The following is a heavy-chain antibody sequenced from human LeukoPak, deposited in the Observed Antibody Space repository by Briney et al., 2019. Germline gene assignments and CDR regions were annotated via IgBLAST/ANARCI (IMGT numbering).Heavy chain of an antibody. CDR2: VDGSGNT. J-gene: IGHJ3*01. CDR1: VVSMNGYY. D-gene: IGHD1-26*01. Sequence: PSETLSLTCSVSVVSMNGYYWSWLRQSAGNRLEWNGHVDGSGNTNYNPSLESRVTMSVDTSKKQFSLKLTSVTAADMAVYFCARQFLVGSTFHAFDLWGQGTRVTVSS. V-gene: IGHV4-4*07. CDR3: ARQFLVGSTFHAFDL.